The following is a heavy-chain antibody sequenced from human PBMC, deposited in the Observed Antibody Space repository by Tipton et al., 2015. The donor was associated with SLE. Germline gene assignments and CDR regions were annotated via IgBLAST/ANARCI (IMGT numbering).Heavy chain of an antibody. CDR1: GFTFSNYW. J-gene: IGHJ4*02. V-gene: IGHV3-74*01. Sequence: GSLRLSCAASGFTFSNYWMHWVRQAPGKGLVWVSRISGDARSISYTDSVKGRFTISRDNAKSTIYLQMNRRRAEDTAIYYCVSGGLVTSSWYDRPDYWGQGTLVTVSS. CDR2: ISGDARSI. D-gene: IGHD6-13*01. CDR3: VSGGLVTSSWYDRPDY.